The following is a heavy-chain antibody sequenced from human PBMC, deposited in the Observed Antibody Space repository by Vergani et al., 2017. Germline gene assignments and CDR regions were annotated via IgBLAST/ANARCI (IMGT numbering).Heavy chain of an antibody. CDR1: TDSVSNTLYY. J-gene: IGHJ4*02. CDR2: IYYSGNT. CDR3: ARGHPVGSY. Sequence: QVQLQESGPGLVKPSETLSLTCTVSTDSVSNTLYYWGWIRQTPGKGLEWIGSIYYSGNTYYNPSLESRVTMSVDTSKSQFSLKLSSVTDADTAVYYCARGHPVGSYWGQGTLVTVSS. D-gene: IGHD1-26*01. V-gene: IGHV4-39*01.